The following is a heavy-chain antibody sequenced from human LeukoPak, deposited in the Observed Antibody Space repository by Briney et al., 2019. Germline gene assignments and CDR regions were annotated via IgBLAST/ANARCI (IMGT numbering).Heavy chain of an antibody. CDR1: GYSISSGYY. CDR3: AARYYYGSHALDV. D-gene: IGHD3-10*01. Sequence: SETLSLTCTVSGYSISSGYYWGWIRQPPGKGLEWIGYIYYTGNTNYNPSLKSRVTMSVDTSKNQFSLTLSSVTAADTAVYYCAARYYYGSHALDVWGQGTMVIVSS. CDR2: IYYTGNT. V-gene: IGHV4-38-2*02. J-gene: IGHJ3*01.